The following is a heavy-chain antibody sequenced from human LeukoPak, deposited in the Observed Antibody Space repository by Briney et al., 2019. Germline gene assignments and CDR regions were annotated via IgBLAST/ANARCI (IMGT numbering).Heavy chain of an antibody. V-gene: IGHV3-21*01. CDR3: ARGIAAAGTNWFDP. Sequence: GGSLRLSCAASGFTLSSNSMNWVRQAPGKGLEWVSSISSSSSYIYYADSVKGRFTISRDNAKNSLYLQMNSLRAEDTAVYYCARGIAAAGTNWFDPWGQGTLVTVSS. D-gene: IGHD6-13*01. CDR2: ISSSSSYI. J-gene: IGHJ5*02. CDR1: GFTLSSNS.